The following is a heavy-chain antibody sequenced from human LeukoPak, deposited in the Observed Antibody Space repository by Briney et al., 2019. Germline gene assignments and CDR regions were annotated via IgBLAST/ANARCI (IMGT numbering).Heavy chain of an antibody. J-gene: IGHJ4*02. CDR2: IYSCGST. Sequence: PGGSLRLSCAASGFTVSSNYMSWVRQAPGKGLEWVSVIYSCGSTYYADSVKGRFTISRDNSKNTVYLQMRNLRVEHTAVYYCAKVVAGNIDYYFDYWGQGILVAVSS. V-gene: IGHV3-53*01. CDR1: GFTVSSNY. D-gene: IGHD3-16*02. CDR3: AKVVAGNIDYYFDY.